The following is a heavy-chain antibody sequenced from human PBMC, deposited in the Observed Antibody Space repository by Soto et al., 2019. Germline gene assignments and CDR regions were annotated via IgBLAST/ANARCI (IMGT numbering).Heavy chain of an antibody. CDR1: GGSVSSGDYY. J-gene: IGHJ5*02. CDR2: IYYSGST. Sequence: SETLSLTCTVSGGSVSSGDYYWSWIRQPPGKGLEWIGNIYYSGSTNYNPSLKSRATISVDTSKNQFSLKVSSATAADTAAYYCARIPVDTSMIHWFDPWGQGTLVTVSS. V-gene: IGHV4-61*08. CDR3: ARIPVDTSMIHWFDP. D-gene: IGHD5-18*01.